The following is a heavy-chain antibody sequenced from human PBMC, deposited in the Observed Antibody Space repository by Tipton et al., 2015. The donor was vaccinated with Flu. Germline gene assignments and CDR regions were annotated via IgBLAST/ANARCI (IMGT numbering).Heavy chain of an antibody. V-gene: IGHV4-59*01. CDR2: IYYGGST. Sequence: TLSLTCTVSGGSISSYYWSWIRQPPGKGLEWIGYIYYGGSTNYNPSLKSRATILVDTSKNQFSLKLSSVTAADTAVYYCARVDYKDYYYGMDVWGQGTTVTVSS. CDR1: GGSISSYY. CDR3: ARVDYKDYYYGMDV. J-gene: IGHJ6*02. D-gene: IGHD4-11*01.